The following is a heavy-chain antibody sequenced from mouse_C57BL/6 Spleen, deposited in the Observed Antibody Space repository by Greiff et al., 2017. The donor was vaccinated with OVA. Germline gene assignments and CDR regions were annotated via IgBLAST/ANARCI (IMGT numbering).Heavy chain of an antibody. CDR1: GYTFTSYW. Sequence: QVQLQQPGAELVRPGTSVKLSCKASGYTFTSYWMHWVKQRPGQGLEWIGVIDPSDSYTNYNQKFKGKATLTLDTSSSTAYMQLSSLTSEDSAVYYCAREEEYYFDYWGQGTTLTVSS. CDR3: AREEEYYFDY. CDR2: IDPSDSYT. J-gene: IGHJ2*01. V-gene: IGHV1-59*01.